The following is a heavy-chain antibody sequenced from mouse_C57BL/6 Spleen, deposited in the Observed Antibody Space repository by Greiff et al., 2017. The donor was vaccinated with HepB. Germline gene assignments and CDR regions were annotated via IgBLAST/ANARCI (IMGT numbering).Heavy chain of an antibody. J-gene: IGHJ3*01. V-gene: IGHV5-6*01. Sequence: EVQVVESGGDLVKPGGSLKLSCAASGFTFSSYGMSWVRQTPDKRLEWVATISSGGSYTYYPDSVKGRFTISRDNAKNTLYLQMSSLKSEDTAMYYCARHEGDGYDGGFAYWGQGTLVTVSA. D-gene: IGHD2-2*01. CDR1: GFTFSSYG. CDR3: ARHEGDGYDGGFAY. CDR2: ISSGGSYT.